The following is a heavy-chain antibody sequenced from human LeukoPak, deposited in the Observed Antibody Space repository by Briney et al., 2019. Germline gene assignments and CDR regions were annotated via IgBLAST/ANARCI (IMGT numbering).Heavy chain of an antibody. D-gene: IGHD5-18*01. V-gene: IGHV4-4*07. CDR2: IYPLETT. CDR1: GVSISSYY. J-gene: IGHJ5*02. CDR3: ARGAPVVQLWWGWFDP. Sequence: SETLSLTCTVSGVSISSYYWSWLRQPAGKEPEWIGRIYPLETTNYNPSLKSRVAISVDTSKNQFSLKLSSVTAADTAVYYCARGAPVVQLWWGWFDPWGQGTLVTVSS.